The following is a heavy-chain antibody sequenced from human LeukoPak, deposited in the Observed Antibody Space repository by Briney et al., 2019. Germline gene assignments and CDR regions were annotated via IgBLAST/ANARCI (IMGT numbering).Heavy chain of an antibody. CDR1: GDSISNYF. CDR2: IYYSGST. CDR3: ARGLGNYYDSSALTGRFFDY. D-gene: IGHD3-22*01. J-gene: IGHJ4*02. V-gene: IGHV4-59*12. Sequence: SETLSLTCTVSGDSISNYFWSWIRQPPGKELEYIGYIYYSGSTNYNPSLKSRVTISADTSKNQLSLKLSSVTAADTAVYYCARGLGNYYDSSALTGRFFDYWGQGTLVTVSS.